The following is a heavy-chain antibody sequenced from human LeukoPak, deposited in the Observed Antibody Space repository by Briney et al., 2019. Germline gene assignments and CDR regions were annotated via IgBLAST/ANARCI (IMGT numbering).Heavy chain of an antibody. J-gene: IGHJ4*02. CDR3: ARAEKIAVAGMGYYFDY. Sequence: SGGSLRLSCAASGFTFSSYWMHWVRQAPGKGLEWVAVIWYDGSNKYYADSVKGRFTISRDNSKNTLYLQMNSLRAEDTAVYYCARAEKIAVAGMGYYFDYWGQGTLVTVSS. CDR2: IWYDGSNK. CDR1: GFTFSSYW. D-gene: IGHD6-19*01. V-gene: IGHV3-33*08.